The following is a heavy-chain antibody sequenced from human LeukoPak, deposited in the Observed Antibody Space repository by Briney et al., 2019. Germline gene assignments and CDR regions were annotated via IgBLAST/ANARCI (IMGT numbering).Heavy chain of an antibody. J-gene: IGHJ4*02. D-gene: IGHD1-1*01. Sequence: GGSLRLSCAASGFTFSSYSMNWVRQAPGKGLEWVSSISSTSSYKYYADSVKGRFTISRDNANNSLYLQMNSLRAEDTALYYCATWTTGGSFDYWGQG. CDR3: ATWTTGGSFDY. CDR2: ISSTSSYK. CDR1: GFTFSSYS. V-gene: IGHV3-21*01.